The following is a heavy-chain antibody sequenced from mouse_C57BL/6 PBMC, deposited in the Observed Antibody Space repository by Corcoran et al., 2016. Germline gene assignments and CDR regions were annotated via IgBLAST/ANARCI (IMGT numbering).Heavy chain of an antibody. V-gene: IGHV1-26*01. Sequence: EVQLQQSGPELVKPGASVKISCKASGYTFTDYYMNWVKQSHGKSLEWIGDINPNNGGTSYNQKFKGKATLTVDKSSSTAYMELRSLTSEDSAVYYCARGDYDSPMDYWGQGTSVTVSS. D-gene: IGHD2-4*01. CDR3: ARGDYDSPMDY. J-gene: IGHJ4*01. CDR2: INPNNGGT. CDR1: GYTFTDYY.